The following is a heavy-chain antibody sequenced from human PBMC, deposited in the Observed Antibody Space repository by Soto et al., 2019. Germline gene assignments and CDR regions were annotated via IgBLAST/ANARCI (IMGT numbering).Heavy chain of an antibody. Sequence: EVQLVESGGGLVKPGGSLRLSCAASGFTCTRYSMNWVRQAPGKGLEWVSSISSTTNYIYYGDSMKGRFTISRDNAKNSMYREMNSLRAEDTAVYYCARESEDLTSNFDDWGQGTLVTVSS. CDR2: ISSTTNYI. CDR3: ARESEDLTSNFDD. J-gene: IGHJ4*02. CDR1: GFTCTRYS. V-gene: IGHV3-21*06.